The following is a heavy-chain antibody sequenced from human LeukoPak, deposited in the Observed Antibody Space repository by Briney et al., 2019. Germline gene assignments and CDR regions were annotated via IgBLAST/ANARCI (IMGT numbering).Heavy chain of an antibody. V-gene: IGHV4-4*02. CDR3: ARDQYYYGSGSYGLDY. J-gene: IGHJ4*02. CDR1: GGSISSSNW. D-gene: IGHD3-10*01. Sequence: SGTLSLTCAVSGGSISSSNWWSWVRQPPGKGLEWIGEIYHSGSTNYNPSLKSRVTMSVDTSKNQFSLKLSSVTAADTAVYYCARDQYYYGSGSYGLDYWGQGTLVTVSS. CDR2: IYHSGST.